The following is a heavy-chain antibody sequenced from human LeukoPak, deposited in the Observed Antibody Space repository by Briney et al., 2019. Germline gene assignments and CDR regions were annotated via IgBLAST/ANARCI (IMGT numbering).Heavy chain of an antibody. D-gene: IGHD5-12*01. CDR2: IKQGGSEK. Sequence: ETLSLTCTVSGGSISSYYWSWVRQAPGKGLEWVANIKQGGSEKYYVDSVKGRFTISRDNAKNSLFLQMNSLRVEDTAVYYCATLVATTRFDYWGQGTLVTVSS. V-gene: IGHV3-7*01. CDR1: GGSISSYY. CDR3: ATLVATTRFDY. J-gene: IGHJ4*02.